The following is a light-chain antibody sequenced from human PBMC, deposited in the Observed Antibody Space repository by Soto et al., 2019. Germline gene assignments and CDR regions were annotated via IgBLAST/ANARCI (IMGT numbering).Light chain of an antibody. Sequence: EIVLTQSPGTLSFSPGERATLSCTTSQSVSSSNLAWYQQKPGQAPRLLIYGASSTATDIPDRFSGSGSGADFTLTISRLEPEDFGVYYCQQYGSSPITFGQGTRLDIK. CDR1: QSVSSSN. V-gene: IGKV3-20*01. CDR3: QQYGSSPIT. CDR2: GAS. J-gene: IGKJ5*01.